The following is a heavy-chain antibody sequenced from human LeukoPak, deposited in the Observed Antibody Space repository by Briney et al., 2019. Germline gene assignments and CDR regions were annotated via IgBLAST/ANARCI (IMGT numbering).Heavy chain of an antibody. V-gene: IGHV3-23*01. Sequence: PGGSLRLSCAASGFTFSSYAMSWVRQAPGKGLEWVSAISGTGSDTNYADSVKGRFTISRDNSKNTLYLQMNSLRAEDTAICYCAKHCSSAGCYRFEYWGQGTLVTVSS. J-gene: IGHJ4*02. CDR3: AKHCSSAGCYRFEY. CDR1: GFTFSSYA. D-gene: IGHD2-2*01. CDR2: ISGTGSDT.